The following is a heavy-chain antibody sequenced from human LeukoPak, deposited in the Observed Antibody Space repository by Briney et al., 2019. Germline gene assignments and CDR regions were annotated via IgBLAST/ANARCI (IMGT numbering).Heavy chain of an antibody. D-gene: IGHD2-21*01. CDR1: GFTFSSYG. CDR3: ARALYSPYYFDY. V-gene: IGHV3-33*01. CDR2: IWYDGSNK. J-gene: IGHJ4*02. Sequence: GRSLRLSCAASGFTFSSYGMHWVRQAPGKGLEWVAVIWYDGSNKYYADSVKGRFTISRDNAKNSLYLQMNSLRAEDTAVYYCARALYSPYYFDYWGQGTLVTVSS.